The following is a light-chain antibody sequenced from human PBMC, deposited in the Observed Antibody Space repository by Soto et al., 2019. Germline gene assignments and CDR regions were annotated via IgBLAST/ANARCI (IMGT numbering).Light chain of an antibody. CDR1: QSINGW. CDR3: HQYHNFPRT. Sequence: NQLTQSPSSLSASVGDRVTITCRASQSINGWLAWYQQKPGQAPNLLIYKASTLESGVPSRFSGSGSGTEFTLTVSSMPTADSAHYYCHQYHNFPRTFGQGTKVDTK. J-gene: IGKJ1*01. V-gene: IGKV1-5*03. CDR2: KAS.